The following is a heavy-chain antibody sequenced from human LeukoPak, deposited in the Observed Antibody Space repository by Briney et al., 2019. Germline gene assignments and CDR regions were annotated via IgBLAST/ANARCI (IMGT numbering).Heavy chain of an antibody. D-gene: IGHD2-15*01. J-gene: IGHJ4*02. CDR3: VVAVSRLH. CDR1: GFTFSSFS. Sequence: SLRLSCTVSGFTFSSFSINWVRHAPGKGLEWVSSIRSGSRYINYTDSLQGRFTLSRDNAKNSVYLQMISLRAEDTAVYYCVVAVSRLHWGQGTLVAASA. CDR2: IRSGSRYI. V-gene: IGHV3-21*01.